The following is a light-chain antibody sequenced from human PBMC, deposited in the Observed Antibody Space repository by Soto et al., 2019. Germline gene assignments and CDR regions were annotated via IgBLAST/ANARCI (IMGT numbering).Light chain of an antibody. CDR2: GTY. Sequence: EIVLTQSPGTLSLSPGEKASLSCRASQSISSSFLAWYQQRPGQAPRLLIFGTYSRAAGIPARFSGSGSGTDFTLTVTRLEPEDFAVYYCQQYGRSPFTFGQGTKLEMK. CDR1: QSISSSF. CDR3: QQYGRSPFT. J-gene: IGKJ2*01. V-gene: IGKV3-20*01.